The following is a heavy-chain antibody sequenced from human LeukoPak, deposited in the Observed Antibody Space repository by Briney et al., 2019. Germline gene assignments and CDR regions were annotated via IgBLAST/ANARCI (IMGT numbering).Heavy chain of an antibody. Sequence: SLRLSCAASGFTFDDYAMHWVRQAPGKGLEWVSGISWNSGSIGYADSVKGRFTISRDNAKNSLYLQMNSLRAEDTALYYCAKDGGAYGDASHAFDIWGQGTMVTVSS. J-gene: IGHJ3*02. CDR1: GFTFDDYA. CDR3: AKDGGAYGDASHAFDI. D-gene: IGHD4-17*01. CDR2: ISWNSGSI. V-gene: IGHV3-9*01.